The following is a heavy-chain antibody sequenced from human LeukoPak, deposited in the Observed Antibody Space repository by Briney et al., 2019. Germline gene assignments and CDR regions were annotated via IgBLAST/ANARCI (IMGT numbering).Heavy chain of an antibody. CDR2: ISAYNGNT. V-gene: IGHV1-18*01. D-gene: IGHD6-13*01. Sequence: ASVKVSCKASGYTFTSYGISWVRQAPGQGLEWMGWISAYNGNTNYAQKLQGRVTMTTDTSTSTAYIELRSLRSDDTAVYYCARDEGDSSSWYYYYGMDVWGQGTTVTVSS. J-gene: IGHJ6*02. CDR3: ARDEGDSSSWYYYYGMDV. CDR1: GYTFTSYG.